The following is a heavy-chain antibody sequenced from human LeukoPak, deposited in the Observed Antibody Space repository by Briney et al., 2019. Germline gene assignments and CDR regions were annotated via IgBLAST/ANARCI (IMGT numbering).Heavy chain of an antibody. CDR1: GGTFSSYA. D-gene: IGHD6-13*01. J-gene: IGHJ4*02. CDR3: AAGRYSSSPPGY. Sequence: LVKVSCKASGGTFSSYAISWVRQAPGQGLEWMGGIIPIFGTANYAQKFPGRVTITADESTSTAYMELSSLRSEDTAVYYCAAGRYSSSPPGYWGQGTLVTVSS. V-gene: IGHV1-69*13. CDR2: IIPIFGTA.